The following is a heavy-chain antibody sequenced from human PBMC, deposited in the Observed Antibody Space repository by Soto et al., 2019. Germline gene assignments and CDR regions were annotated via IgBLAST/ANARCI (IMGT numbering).Heavy chain of an antibody. Sequence: QVQLVQSGAEVRKPGSSVRVSCKPSGGSFSKNAINWVRQAPGQGLEWMGGIIPIFGLTNYPPEFQGRLTITADESRSATYMDLSSLTSGDTAMYYCAAVEVSVSGNLYFYHYYDMDGWGLGTSVTVSS. CDR3: AAVEVSVSGNLYFYHYYDMDG. J-gene: IGHJ6*02. CDR2: IIPIFGLT. D-gene: IGHD3-10*01. CDR1: GGSFSKNA. V-gene: IGHV1-69*01.